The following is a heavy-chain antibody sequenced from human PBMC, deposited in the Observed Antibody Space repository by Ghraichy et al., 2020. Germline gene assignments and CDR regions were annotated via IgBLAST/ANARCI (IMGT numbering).Heavy chain of an antibody. Sequence: SVKVSCKASGGTFSSYAISWVRQAPGQGLEWMGRIIPILGIANYAQKFQGRVTITADKSTSTAYMELSSLRSEDTAVYYCARDSYSDYYDSSGYSDYWGQGTLVTVSS. CDR3: ARDSYSDYYDSSGYSDY. J-gene: IGHJ4*02. CDR1: GGTFSSYA. D-gene: IGHD3-22*01. V-gene: IGHV1-69*04. CDR2: IIPILGIA.